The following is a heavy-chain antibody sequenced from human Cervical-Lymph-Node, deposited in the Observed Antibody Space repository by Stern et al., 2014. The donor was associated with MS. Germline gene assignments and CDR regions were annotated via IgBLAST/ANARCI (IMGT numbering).Heavy chain of an antibody. CDR1: GFTFTSSA. D-gene: IGHD3-22*01. CDR2: IVVGSGNT. V-gene: IGHV1-58*01. CDR3: AARANYYDSPGDWFDP. J-gene: IGHJ5*02. Sequence: QLVQSGPEVKKPGTSVKVSCKASGFTFTSSAVQWVRQARGPHLEWIGLIVVGSGNTNYAQKFQERVTITRDMSTSTAYMELSSLRSEDTAVYYCAARANYYDSPGDWFDPWGQGTLVTVSS.